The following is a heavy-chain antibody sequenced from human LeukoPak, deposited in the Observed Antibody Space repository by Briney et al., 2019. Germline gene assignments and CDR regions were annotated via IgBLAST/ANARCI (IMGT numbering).Heavy chain of an antibody. J-gene: IGHJ4*02. CDR2: ISSSSSYI. D-gene: IGHD3-22*01. Sequence: PGGSLRLSCAASGFTFSSYSMNWVRQAPGKGLEWVSSISSSSSYIYYADSVKGRFTISRDNAKNSLYLQMNSLRAEDTAVYYCAKDPGYYDSPLYWGQGTLVTVSS. CDR1: GFTFSSYS. V-gene: IGHV3-21*01. CDR3: AKDPGYYDSPLY.